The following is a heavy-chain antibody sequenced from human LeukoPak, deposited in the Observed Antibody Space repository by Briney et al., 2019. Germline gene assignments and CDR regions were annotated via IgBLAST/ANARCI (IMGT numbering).Heavy chain of an antibody. D-gene: IGHD4-17*01. J-gene: IGHJ4*02. Sequence: SETLSLTCAVYGGSFSGYYWSWIRQPSGKGLGWIGEINHSGSTNYNPSLKSRVTISVDTSKNQFSLKLSSVTAADTAVYYCARGPMTTVRVFDIDYWGQGTLVTVSS. CDR3: ARGPMTTVRVFDIDY. CDR1: GGSFSGYY. CDR2: INHSGST. V-gene: IGHV4-34*01.